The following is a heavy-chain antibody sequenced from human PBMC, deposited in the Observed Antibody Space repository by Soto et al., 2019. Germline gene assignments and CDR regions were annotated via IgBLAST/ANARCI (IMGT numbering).Heavy chain of an antibody. D-gene: IGHD1-26*01. CDR1: GGSISSSNW. J-gene: IGHJ4*02. Sequence: QVQLQESGPGLVKPSGTLSLTCAVSGGSISSSNWWSWVRQPPGKGLEWIGEIYHSGSTNYNPSLNSRLTISVDKSKNQFSLSLSSVTAADTAVYYCARVIVGVTTLEPWDYFDYWGQGTLVTVSS. CDR3: ARVIVGVTTLEPWDYFDY. V-gene: IGHV4-4*02. CDR2: IYHSGST.